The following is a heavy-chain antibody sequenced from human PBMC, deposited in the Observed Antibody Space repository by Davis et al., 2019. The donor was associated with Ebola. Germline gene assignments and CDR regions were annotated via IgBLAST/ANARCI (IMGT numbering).Heavy chain of an antibody. D-gene: IGHD3-16*01. CDR2: IYYSGST. CDR1: GGSFSGHY. Sequence: MPSETLSLTCAVYGGSFSGHYWSWIRQPPGKGLEWIGYIYYSGSTNYNPSLKSRVTISVDTSKNQFFLKLSSVTAADTAVYFCARHASQRSIFDYWGQGTLVTVSS. J-gene: IGHJ4*02. V-gene: IGHV4-59*08. CDR3: ARHASQRSIFDY.